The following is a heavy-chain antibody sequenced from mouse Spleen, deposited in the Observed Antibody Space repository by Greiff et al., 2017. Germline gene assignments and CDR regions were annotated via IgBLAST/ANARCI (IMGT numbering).Heavy chain of an antibody. J-gene: IGHJ4*01. Sequence: EVQLQESGGGLVKPGGSLKLSCAASGFTFSSYAMSWVRQTPEKRLEWVATISSGGSYTYYPDSVKGRFTISRDNAKNTLYLQMSSLRSEDTAMYYCARESGAMDYWGQGTSVTVSS. CDR2: ISSGGSYT. CDR3: ARESGAMDY. V-gene: IGHV5-9-3*01. CDR1: GFTFSSYA.